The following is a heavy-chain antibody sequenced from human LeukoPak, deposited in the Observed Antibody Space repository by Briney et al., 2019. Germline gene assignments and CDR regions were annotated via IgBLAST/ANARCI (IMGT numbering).Heavy chain of an antibody. V-gene: IGHV4-31*03. Sequence: SQTLSLTCTVSGGSISSGGYYWSWIRLHPGKGLEWIGYIYYSGSTYYNPSLKSRVTISVDTSKNQFSLKLSSVTAADTAVYYCARAGKQQLPHYWGQGTLVTVSS. CDR3: ARAGKQQLPHY. CDR2: IYYSGST. D-gene: IGHD6-13*01. CDR1: GGSISSGGYY. J-gene: IGHJ4*02.